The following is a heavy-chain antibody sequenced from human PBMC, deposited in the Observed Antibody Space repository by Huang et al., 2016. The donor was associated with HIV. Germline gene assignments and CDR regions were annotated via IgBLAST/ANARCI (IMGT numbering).Heavy chain of an antibody. CDR2: FYYSGDA. J-gene: IGHJ3*02. CDR1: GGSITSSNHY. CDR3: ASGEYGKNAYDI. Sequence: QLHLQQSGPGLVRPSETLSPICTVSGGSITSSNHYWGWIRQTPGKGREWIGNFYYSGDAYYTPSLKNRGSISIDTSKSQFSLRLSSVIATDTAVYYCASGEYGKNAYDIWGQGTVVTVSA. D-gene: IGHD2-2*01. V-gene: IGHV4-39*01.